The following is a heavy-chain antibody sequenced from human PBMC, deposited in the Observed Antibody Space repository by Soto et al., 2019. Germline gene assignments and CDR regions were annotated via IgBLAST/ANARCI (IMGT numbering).Heavy chain of an antibody. V-gene: IGHV6-1*01. CDR2: TYYRSKWYN. CDR1: GDSVSSNSAA. J-gene: IGHJ6*02. D-gene: IGHD1-7*01. CDR3: ARRGNWNYFYYYYYGTDV. Sequence: PSQTLSLTCAISGDSVSSNSAAGNWIRQSPSRGLEWLGRTYYRSKWYNDYAVSVKSRITINPDTSKNQFSLQLNSVTPEDTAVYYCARRGNWNYFYYYYYGTDVWGQGTTVTVSS.